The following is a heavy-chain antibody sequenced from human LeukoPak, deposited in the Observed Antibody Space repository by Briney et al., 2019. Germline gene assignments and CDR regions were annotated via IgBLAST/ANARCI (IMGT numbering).Heavy chain of an antibody. CDR3: AGSLAYCGGDCRLGDY. J-gene: IGHJ4*02. D-gene: IGHD2-21*02. V-gene: IGHV3-66*01. CDR1: GFTVGSNY. CDR2: MYSVGST. Sequence: GGSLRLSCAASGFTVGSNYMSWVRQAPGKGLEWFSVMYSVGSTYYADSVKGRFTISRDNSKNTLYLQMNSLRAEDTAVYYCAGSLAYCGGDCRLGDYWGQGTLVTVSS.